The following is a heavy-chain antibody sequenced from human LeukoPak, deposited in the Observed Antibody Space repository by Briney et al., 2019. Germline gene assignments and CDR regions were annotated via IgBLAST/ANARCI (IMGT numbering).Heavy chain of an antibody. CDR1: GFTFSSYG. CDR3: AKSPAARVGPIDY. Sequence: GGSLRLSCAASGFTFSSYGMHWVRQAPGKGLEWVAVIRYDGSNKYYADSVKGRFTISRDNSKNTLYLQMNSLRAEDTVVYYCAKSPAARVGPIDYWGQGTLVTVSS. CDR2: IRYDGSNK. V-gene: IGHV3-30*02. D-gene: IGHD2-15*01. J-gene: IGHJ4*02.